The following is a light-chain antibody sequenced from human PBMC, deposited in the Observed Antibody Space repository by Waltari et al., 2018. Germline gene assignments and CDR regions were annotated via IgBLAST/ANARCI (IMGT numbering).Light chain of an antibody. J-gene: IGLJ3*02. CDR3: SSYTGSDMDIV. CDR2: DVT. V-gene: IGLV2-8*01. CDR1: RSDVGTYNY. Sequence: QSALTQPPSASGSPGQSVTISCTGTRSDVGTYNYVTWYQQHPGKAPKRMIYDVTKRPSGVPDRFSASKSGNTASLPVSGLQAEDEADYYCSSYTGSDMDIVFGGGTKLTVL.